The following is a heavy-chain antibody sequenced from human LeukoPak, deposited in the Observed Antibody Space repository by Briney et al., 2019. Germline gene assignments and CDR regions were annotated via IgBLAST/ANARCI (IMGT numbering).Heavy chain of an antibody. V-gene: IGHV3-74*01. J-gene: IGHJ4*02. CDR1: GFTISSHW. CDR2: INSDGSSI. Sequence: PGGSLRLSCAASGFTISSHWMHWVRQGPGKGLVWVSRINSDGSSINYGDSVKGRFIISRDNAKNTLYLQMNCLRAEDTAVYYCARENTTMVESSRLDSWGQGTLVTVSS. D-gene: IGHD5-18*01. CDR3: ARENTTMVESSRLDS.